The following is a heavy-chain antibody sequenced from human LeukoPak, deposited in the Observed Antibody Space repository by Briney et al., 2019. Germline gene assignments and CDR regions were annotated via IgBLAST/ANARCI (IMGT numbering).Heavy chain of an antibody. V-gene: IGHV3-21*01. CDR3: ARGGLRFGPRTPVYYYYGMDV. Sequence: PGGSLRLSCAASGFTFNRYWMSWVRQAPGKGLEWVSSISSSSSYIYYADSVKGRFTISRDNAKNSLYLQMNSLRAEDTAVYYCARGGLRFGPRTPVYYYYGMDVWGQGTTVTVSS. CDR2: ISSSSSYI. J-gene: IGHJ6*02. CDR1: GFTFNRYW. D-gene: IGHD5-12*01.